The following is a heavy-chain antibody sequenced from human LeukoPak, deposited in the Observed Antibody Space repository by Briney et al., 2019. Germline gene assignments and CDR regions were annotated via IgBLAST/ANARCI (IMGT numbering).Heavy chain of an antibody. CDR3: TTLGYHLDS. D-gene: IGHD3-16*02. Sequence: PGGSQRLSYAATGFDFGAYEVNWVRQAPGNGLEWVSYIAGSDTTTYYADSVKGRFTISKDNAKNSLYLQMNSLRAEDTALYYCTTLGYHLDSWGQGALVTVSS. V-gene: IGHV3-48*03. J-gene: IGHJ4*02. CDR1: GFDFGAYE. CDR2: IAGSDTTT.